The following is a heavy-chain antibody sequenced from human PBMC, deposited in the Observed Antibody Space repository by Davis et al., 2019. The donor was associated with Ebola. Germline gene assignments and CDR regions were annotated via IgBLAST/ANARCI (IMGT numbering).Heavy chain of an antibody. CDR2: ISSSSSYT. CDR1: GFTFSDYY. J-gene: IGHJ6*03. V-gene: IGHV3-11*06. CDR3: ARGQGSPHYYYYCYYMDV. D-gene: IGHD2-15*01. Sequence: PGGSLRLSCAASGFTFSDYYMSWIRQAPGKGLEWVSYISSSSSYTNYADSVKGRFTISRDNAKNSLYLQMNSLRAEDTAVYYCARGQGSPHYYYYCYYMDVWGKGTTVTVSS.